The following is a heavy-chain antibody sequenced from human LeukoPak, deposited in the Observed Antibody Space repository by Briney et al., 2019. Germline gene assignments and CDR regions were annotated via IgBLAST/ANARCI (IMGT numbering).Heavy chain of an antibody. D-gene: IGHD1-26*01. CDR3: ASFGELQSTFDY. J-gene: IGHJ4*02. CDR1: GFTFDDYG. CDR2: VNWNGGST. V-gene: IGHV3-20*04. Sequence: GGSLRLSCAASGFTFDDYGMSWVRQAPGKGLEWISGVNWNGGSTGYADSVKGRFTISRDNAKNSLYLQMNSLRAEDTAVYYCASFGELQSTFDYWGQGTLVTVSS.